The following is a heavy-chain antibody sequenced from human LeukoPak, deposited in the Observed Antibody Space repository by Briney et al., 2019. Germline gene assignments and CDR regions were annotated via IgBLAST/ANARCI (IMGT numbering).Heavy chain of an antibody. Sequence: SETLPLTCTVSGDSISSYYWSWIRQPPGKGLEWIGYIYYSGSTNYNPPLKSRVSISVDRSKNQFSLKLSSVTAADTAVYYCAREGCSGGSCSSRFDPWGQGTLVTVSS. V-gene: IGHV4-59*01. CDR3: AREGCSGGSCSSRFDP. J-gene: IGHJ5*02. D-gene: IGHD2-15*01. CDR1: GDSISSYY. CDR2: IYYSGST.